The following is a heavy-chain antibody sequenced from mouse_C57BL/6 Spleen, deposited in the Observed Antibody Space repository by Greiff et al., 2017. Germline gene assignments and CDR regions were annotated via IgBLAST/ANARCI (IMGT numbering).Heavy chain of an antibody. CDR2: INYDGSST. D-gene: IGHD2-12*01. V-gene: IGHV5-16*01. CDR1: GFTFSDYY. J-gene: IGHJ4*01. CDR3: ARELPLYKAMDD. Sequence: DVHLVESEGGLVQPGSSMKLSCTASGFTFSDYYMAWVRQVPEKGLEWFANINYDGSSTYYLDSLKSRFIISRDNAKNILYLQMSSLKSEDTATYYCARELPLYKAMDDWGQGTSVTVSS.